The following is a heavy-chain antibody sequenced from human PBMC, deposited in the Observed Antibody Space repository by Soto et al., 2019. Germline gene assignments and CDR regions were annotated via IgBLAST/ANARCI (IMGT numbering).Heavy chain of an antibody. V-gene: IGHV4-4*02. J-gene: IGHJ5*02. Sequence: SETLSLTCAVSGGSITSANWWTWVRQPPGGGLEWIGEISHSGITNYKASLKSRVTMSVDKTKNDVSLKLTSVTAADTAVYYCARVLRGWFDPWGQGTPVTSPQ. CDR3: ARVLRGWFDP. CDR2: ISHSGIT. CDR1: GGSITSANW.